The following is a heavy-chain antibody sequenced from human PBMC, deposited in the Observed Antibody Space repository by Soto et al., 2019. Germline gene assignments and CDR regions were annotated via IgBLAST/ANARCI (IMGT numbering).Heavy chain of an antibody. CDR2: IDPSDSYT. CDR1: GYSFTSYW. J-gene: IGHJ6*02. V-gene: IGHV5-10-1*01. Sequence: GESLKISCKGSGYSFTSYWISWVRQMPGKVLEWMGRIDPSDSYTNYSPSFQGHVTISADKSISTAYLQWSSLKASDTAMYYCARGAGISPSHYYYGMDVWGQGXTVTVYS. CDR3: ARGAGISPSHYYYGMDV. D-gene: IGHD6-19*01.